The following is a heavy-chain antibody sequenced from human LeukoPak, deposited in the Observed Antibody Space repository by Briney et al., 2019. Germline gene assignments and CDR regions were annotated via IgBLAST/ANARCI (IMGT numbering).Heavy chain of an antibody. CDR3: TRSSDFGGYYFYYYMDV. Sequence: SETLSLTCTVSGGSFSNNYNWDWIRQPPGKGLEWIGSLYYNGNTYYNTSLKSRLTISVDTSKSHFSLQLRSVTAEDTAVYFCTRSSDFGGYYFYYYMDVWGKGTTVSVSS. CDR2: LYYNGNT. V-gene: IGHV4-39*02. D-gene: IGHD4-23*01. J-gene: IGHJ6*03. CDR1: GGSFSNNYN.